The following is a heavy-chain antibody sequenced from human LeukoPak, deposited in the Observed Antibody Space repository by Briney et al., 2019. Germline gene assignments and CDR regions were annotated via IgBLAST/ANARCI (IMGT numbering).Heavy chain of an antibody. CDR2: ISAYNGNT. CDR3: AREGGGDILTGYYYFDY. V-gene: IGHV1-18*01. D-gene: IGHD3-9*01. CDR1: GYTFTSYG. Sequence: ASVKVSCKASGYTFTSYGISWVRQAPGQGLEWMGWISAYNGNTNYAQKLQGRVTMTTDTSTSTAYMERRSLRSDDTAGYYCAREGGGDILTGYYYFDYWGQGTLVTVSS. J-gene: IGHJ4*02.